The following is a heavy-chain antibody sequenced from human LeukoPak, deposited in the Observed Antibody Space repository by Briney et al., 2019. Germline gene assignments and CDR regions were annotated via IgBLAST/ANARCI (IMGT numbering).Heavy chain of an antibody. CDR3: ARDPDCSSTSCYGYGMDV. Sequence: GRSLRLSCAASGFTFSSYAMHWVRQAPGKGLEWVAVISYDGSNKYYADSVKGRFTISRDNSKNTLYLQMNSLRAEDTAVYYCARDPDCSSTSCYGYGMDVWGQGTTVTVSS. D-gene: IGHD2-2*01. V-gene: IGHV3-30*04. CDR1: GFTFSSYA. J-gene: IGHJ6*02. CDR2: ISYDGSNK.